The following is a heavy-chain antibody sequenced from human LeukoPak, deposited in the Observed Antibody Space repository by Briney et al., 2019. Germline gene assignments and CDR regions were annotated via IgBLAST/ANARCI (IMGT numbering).Heavy chain of an antibody. Sequence: PGGSLRLSCAASGFTFSSYSMNWVRQAPGKGLEWVSYISSSSSTIYYADSVKGRFTISRDNAKNSLYLQMNSLRAEDTAVYYCAREGCSSTSCYAFDYWGQGTLVTVSS. CDR2: ISSSSSTI. CDR3: AREGCSSTSCYAFDY. CDR1: GFTFSSYS. D-gene: IGHD2-2*01. V-gene: IGHV3-48*01. J-gene: IGHJ4*02.